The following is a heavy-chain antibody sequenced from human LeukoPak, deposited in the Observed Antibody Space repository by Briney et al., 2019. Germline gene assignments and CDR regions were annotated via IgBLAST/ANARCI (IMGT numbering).Heavy chain of an antibody. CDR3: AGESHYYYGMDV. CDR1: GGSVSIGSYY. J-gene: IGHJ6*04. CDR2: IWYNGST. Sequence: PSETLSLTCTVCGGSVSIGSYYWSWIRQPPGGGLEWNGCIWYNGSTNYHPALKSRLTISVDTSKNQFSLQLSSVTAADTAVYYWAGESHYYYGMDVWGKGTTATVSS. V-gene: IGHV4-61*01.